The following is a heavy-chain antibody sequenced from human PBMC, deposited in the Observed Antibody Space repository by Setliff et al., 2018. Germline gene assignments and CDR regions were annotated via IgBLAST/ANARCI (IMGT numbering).Heavy chain of an antibody. CDR3: AREGGDARSSTDYRYNMDV. CDR2: INSDERRR. J-gene: IGHJ6*03. CDR1: GFSFSSYW. Sequence: PGGSLRLSCVASGFSFSSYWMHWVRQVPGKGLVWGSRINSDERRRNYGGSVKGRFTISSDNAKNTLYLQMNSLRAEDTAVYYCAREGGDARSSTDYRYNMDVWGKGTTVTVSS. D-gene: IGHD2-8*01. V-gene: IGHV3-74*01.